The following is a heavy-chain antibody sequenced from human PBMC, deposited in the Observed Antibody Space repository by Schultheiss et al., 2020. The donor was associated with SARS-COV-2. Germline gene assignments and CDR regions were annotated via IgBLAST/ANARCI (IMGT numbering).Heavy chain of an antibody. CDR1: GFTFSSYA. CDR3: ARENGNDASDV. V-gene: IGHV3-23*01. D-gene: IGHD1-1*01. CDR2: ISGSGGST. Sequence: GGSLRLSCAASGFTFSSYAMSWVRQAPGKGLEWVSAISGSGGSTYYADSVKGRFTISRDNSKNSLHLQMNSLSDEDTAVYYCARENGNDASDVWGQGIMVTVSS. J-gene: IGHJ3*01.